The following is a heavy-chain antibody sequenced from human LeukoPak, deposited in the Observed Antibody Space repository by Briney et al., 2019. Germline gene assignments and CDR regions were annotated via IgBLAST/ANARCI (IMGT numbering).Heavy chain of an antibody. Sequence: SETLSLTCAVYGGSFGGYYWSWIRQPPGKGLEWIGEINHSGSTNYNPSLKSRVTISVDTSKNQFSLKLSSVTAADTAVYYCARDRSSGWYGGGYDYWGQGTLVTVSS. D-gene: IGHD6-19*01. V-gene: IGHV4-34*01. J-gene: IGHJ4*02. CDR2: INHSGST. CDR3: ARDRSSGWYGGGYDY. CDR1: GGSFGGYY.